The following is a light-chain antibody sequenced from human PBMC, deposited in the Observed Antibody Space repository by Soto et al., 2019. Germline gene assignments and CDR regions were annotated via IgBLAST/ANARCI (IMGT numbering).Light chain of an antibody. J-gene: IGLJ1*01. CDR3: SSFTTTRLYV. V-gene: IGLV2-14*02. Sequence: QSALTQPASVSGSPAQSITISCTGSSSDVGGSGLVSWYQQHPGKAPRLLIHGVRNRPPGISSRFSASKSGLTASLTISGLLPEDEADYFCSSFTTTRLYVFGRGTKLTVL. CDR2: GVR. CDR1: SSDVGGSGL.